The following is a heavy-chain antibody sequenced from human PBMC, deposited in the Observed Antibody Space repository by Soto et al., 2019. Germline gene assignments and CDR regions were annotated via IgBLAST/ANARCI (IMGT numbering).Heavy chain of an antibody. V-gene: IGHV4-30-4*01. J-gene: IGHJ5*02. CDR1: GGSISSGDYY. D-gene: IGHD3-10*01. Sequence: SETLSLTCTVSGGSISSGDYYWSWIRQPPGKGLEWIGYIYYSGSTYYNPSLKSRVTISVDTSKNQFSLKLSSVTAADTAVYYCASGYYYGSGSYRWFDPWGQGTLVTAPQ. CDR3: ASGYYYGSGSYRWFDP. CDR2: IYYSGST.